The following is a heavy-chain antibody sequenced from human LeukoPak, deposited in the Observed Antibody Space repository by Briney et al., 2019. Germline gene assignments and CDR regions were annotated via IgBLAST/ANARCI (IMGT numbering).Heavy chain of an antibody. CDR1: GFIFNKHA. Sequence: PGGSLRLSCAASGFIFNKHAMSWVRQAPGKGLEWVSGLSGSGGSTDYADSVKGRFTVSRDNSKNTLLLQMNSLRAEDTAIYYCAKERDYGPADYWGQGTLVTVSS. J-gene: IGHJ4*02. D-gene: IGHD4/OR15-4a*01. CDR2: LSGSGGST. CDR3: AKERDYGPADY. V-gene: IGHV3-23*01.